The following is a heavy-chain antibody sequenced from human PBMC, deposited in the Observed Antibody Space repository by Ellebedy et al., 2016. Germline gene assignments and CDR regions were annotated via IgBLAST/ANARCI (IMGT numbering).Heavy chain of an antibody. V-gene: IGHV3-7*01. CDR1: GFTFNTYS. J-gene: IGHJ6*02. D-gene: IGHD3-10*01. CDR3: ARGHYGMDV. CDR2: IRPDGSEI. Sequence: GGSLRLSXAASGFTFNTYSMNWVRQAPGKGLEWVAHIRPDGSEIDYVDSVKGRFTISRDNAKNSLFLQMNNLRAEDTAVYFCARGHYGMDVWGQGTTVTVSS.